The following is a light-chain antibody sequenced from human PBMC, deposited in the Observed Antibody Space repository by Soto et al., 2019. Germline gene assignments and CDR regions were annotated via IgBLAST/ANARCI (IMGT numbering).Light chain of an antibody. Sequence: QSALTQPASVSGSPGQSITISCTGTSSDVGGSGLVSWYQFHPGKAPKLLIFEVNKRPSGVPDRFSGSKSGNTASLTVSGLQADDEAHYYCSSYAGRDGWVFGGGTKLTVL. V-gene: IGLV2-14*02. CDR1: SSDVGGSGL. CDR3: SSYAGRDGWV. J-gene: IGLJ3*02. CDR2: EVN.